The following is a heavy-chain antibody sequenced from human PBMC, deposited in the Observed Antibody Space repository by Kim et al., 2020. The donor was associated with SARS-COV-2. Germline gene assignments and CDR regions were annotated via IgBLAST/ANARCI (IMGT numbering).Heavy chain of an antibody. V-gene: IGHV4-61*02. D-gene: IGHD3-9*01. Sequence: SETLSLTCTVSGGSISSGSYYWSWIRQPAGKGLEWIGRIYTSGSTNYNPSLKSRVTISVDTSKNQFSLKLSSVTAADTAVYYCARGKGLVKSPKPLDVWGQGTTVTVSS. CDR1: GGSISSGSYY. J-gene: IGHJ6*02. CDR3: ARGKGLVKSPKPLDV. CDR2: IYTSGST.